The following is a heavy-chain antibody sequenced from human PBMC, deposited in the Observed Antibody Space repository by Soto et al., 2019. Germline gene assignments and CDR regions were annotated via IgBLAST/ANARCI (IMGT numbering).Heavy chain of an antibody. J-gene: IGHJ4*02. D-gene: IGHD1-26*01. V-gene: IGHV1-69*01. Sequence: QVQLVQSGAEVKKPGSSVKVSCKASGGSFRNTAFSWVRQAPGQGLEWMGGIIPLFGTANYAHKFQGRVTITADESMSAVYMELSSLRSEDTAVYYCARDREVGATQDYWGQGTLVTVSS. CDR1: GGSFRNTA. CDR2: IIPLFGTA. CDR3: ARDREVGATQDY.